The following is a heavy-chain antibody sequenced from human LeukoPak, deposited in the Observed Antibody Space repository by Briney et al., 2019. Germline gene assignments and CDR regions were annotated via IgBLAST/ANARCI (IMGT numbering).Heavy chain of an antibody. CDR3: ASSVVGKRDY. V-gene: IGHV3-21*01. CDR1: GFTFSSYS. Sequence: GGSLRLSCAASGFTFSSYSMNWVRQAPGQGLEGASSISSSSSYIDYADPVKVRFTISRDNAKTSLYLQMNSLRAEDTAVYYCASSVVGKRDYWGQGTLVTVSS. J-gene: IGHJ4*02. CDR2: ISSSSSYI. D-gene: IGHD1-26*01.